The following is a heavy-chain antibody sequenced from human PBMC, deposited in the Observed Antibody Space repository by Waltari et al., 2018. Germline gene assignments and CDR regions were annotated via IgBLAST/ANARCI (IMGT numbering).Heavy chain of an antibody. Sequence: QVQLQESGPGLVKPSQTLSLTCTVSGGSISSGGYYWSWIRQHPGKGLEWIGYIYYSGSTYYNPSLKSRVTISVDTSKNQFSLKLSSVTAADTAVYYCARGSLRRRLLWFGELLGYFDYWGQGTLVTVSS. V-gene: IGHV4-31*03. CDR2: IYYSGST. D-gene: IGHD3-10*01. J-gene: IGHJ4*02. CDR1: GGSISSGGYY. CDR3: ARGSLRRRLLWFGELLGYFDY.